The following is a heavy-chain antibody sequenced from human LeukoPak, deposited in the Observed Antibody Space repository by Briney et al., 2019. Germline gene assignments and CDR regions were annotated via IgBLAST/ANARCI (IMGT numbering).Heavy chain of an antibody. CDR1: GYTFTSYD. CDR3: ARGTPPSLWFGESPFDY. CDR2: MNPNSGNT. Sequence: ASVKVSCKASGYTFTSYDINWVRQATGQGLEWMGWMNPNSGNTGYAQKFQGRVTMTRNTSISTAYMELSSLRSEDTAVYYCARGTPPSLWFGESPFDYWGQGTLVTVSS. V-gene: IGHV1-8*01. J-gene: IGHJ4*02. D-gene: IGHD3-10*01.